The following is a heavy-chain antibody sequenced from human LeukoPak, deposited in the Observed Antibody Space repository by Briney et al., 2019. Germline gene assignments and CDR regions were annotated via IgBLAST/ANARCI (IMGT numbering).Heavy chain of an antibody. CDR1: GGSISSYY. V-gene: IGHV4-59*01. D-gene: IGHD2-21*02. J-gene: IGHJ4*02. Sequence: PSETLSLTCTVFGGSISSYYWSWIRQPPGKGLEWIGYFYYSGTTKYNPSLKSRVTISVDTSKNQISLKLSSVTAADTAVYYCARDGLAYCGGDCYSGYFDYWGQGTLVTVSS. CDR3: ARDGLAYCGGDCYSGYFDY. CDR2: FYYSGTT.